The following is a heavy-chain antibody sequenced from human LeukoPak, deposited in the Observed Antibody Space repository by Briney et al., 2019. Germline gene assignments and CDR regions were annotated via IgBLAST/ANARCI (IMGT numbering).Heavy chain of an antibody. Sequence: PSETLSLTCTVSGGSVNRSYWSWIRQPPGKGLEWIGYIYPSGSSGYSHSLRSRVTISLETSSNQSSLKLNSVTAADTAVYYCARTQDRDMGYYVDVWGQGTLVTVSS. J-gene: IGHJ4*02. V-gene: IGHV4-4*09. CDR1: GGSVNRSY. CDR2: IYPSGSS. CDR3: ARTQDRDMGYYVDV. D-gene: IGHD5-18*01.